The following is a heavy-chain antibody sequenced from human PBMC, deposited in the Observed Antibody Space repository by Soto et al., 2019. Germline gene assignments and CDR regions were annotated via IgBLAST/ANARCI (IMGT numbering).Heavy chain of an antibody. CDR3: AHAPGITIVGVVSPNEGGCDP. D-gene: IGHD3-3*01. Sequence: QITLKESGPTLVKPTQTLTLTCTFSGFSLSTSGVGVGWIRQPPGKALEWLALIYWNDDKRYSPSLKSRLTNTKDTTKNQVALTMTNRDPVDTATYYGAHAPGITIVGVVSPNEGGCDPWGQGTLVTVSS. CDR2: IYWNDDK. J-gene: IGHJ5*02. CDR1: GFSLSTSGVG. V-gene: IGHV2-5*01.